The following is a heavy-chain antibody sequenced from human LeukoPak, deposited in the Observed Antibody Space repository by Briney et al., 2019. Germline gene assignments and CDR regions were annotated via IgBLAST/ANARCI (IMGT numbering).Heavy chain of an antibody. CDR3: ARELGYCSSTSCSEYYYYYYMDV. CDR2: IYYSGST. D-gene: IGHD2-2*01. J-gene: IGHJ6*03. CDR1: GGSISSSSYY. Sequence: SETLSLTCTVSGGSISSSSYYWGWLRQPPGKGLEWIGSIYYSGSTYYNPSLKSRVTISVDTSKNQFSLKLSSVTAADTAVYYCARELGYCSSTSCSEYYYYYYMDVWGKGTTVTVSS. V-gene: IGHV4-39*07.